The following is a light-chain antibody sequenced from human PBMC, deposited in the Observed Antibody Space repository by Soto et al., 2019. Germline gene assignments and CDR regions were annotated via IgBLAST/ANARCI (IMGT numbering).Light chain of an antibody. V-gene: IGKV1-39*01. CDR3: QQSYSTPLT. Sequence: DIQVTQSPSSLSASIGDRVIITCRASQPLSTSFHWFQQKPGKAPKLLIYALSNLQSGVPSRFRGRGTGTEFTLIISGLQPEDVGKYFCQQSYSTPLTFGGGTKVQI. J-gene: IGKJ4*01. CDR1: QPLSTS. CDR2: ALS.